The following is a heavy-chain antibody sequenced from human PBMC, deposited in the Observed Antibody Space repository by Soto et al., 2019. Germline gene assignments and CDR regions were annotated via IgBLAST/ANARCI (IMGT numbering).Heavy chain of an antibody. J-gene: IGHJ3*02. D-gene: IGHD5-12*01. Sequence: ASVKVSCKASGYTFTSYDINWVRQATGQGLEWMGWMNPNSGNTGYAQKFQGRVTMTRNTSISTAYMELSSLRSEDTAVYYCARGLHPYRYRGYDSKAFDIWGQGTMVTVSS. V-gene: IGHV1-8*01. CDR2: MNPNSGNT. CDR1: GYTFTSYD. CDR3: ARGLHPYRYRGYDSKAFDI.